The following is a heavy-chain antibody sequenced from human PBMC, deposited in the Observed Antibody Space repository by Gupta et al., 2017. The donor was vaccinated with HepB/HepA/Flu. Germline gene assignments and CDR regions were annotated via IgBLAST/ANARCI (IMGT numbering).Heavy chain of an antibody. CDR2: IKQDGSEK. CDR1: GCAFSSDW. V-gene: IGHV3-7*01. Sequence: EVQLVESGVGLVQAGGCLRLSCAASGCAFSSDWRSWVRQAPGKGLEWVANIKQDGSEKYYVDSVKGRFTISRDNAKNSLYLQMNSLRAEDTAVYYCARGLNWNWPDYYYYYGMDVWGQGTTVTVSS. CDR3: ARGLNWNWPDYYYYYGMDV. D-gene: IGHD1-20*01. J-gene: IGHJ6*02.